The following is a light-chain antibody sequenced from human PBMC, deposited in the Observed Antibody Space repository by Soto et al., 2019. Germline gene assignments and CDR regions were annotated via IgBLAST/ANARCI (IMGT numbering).Light chain of an antibody. Sequence: QSALTQPASVSGSPGQSITISCTGTSSDVGGYNYVSWYQQHPGKAPKLMIYEVSNRPSGVSNRFSGSKSGNTASLTISGLQAEDGADYYCSSYTSSTHVFGTGTKVTVL. J-gene: IGLJ1*01. V-gene: IGLV2-14*01. CDR3: SSYTSSTHV. CDR1: SSDVGGYNY. CDR2: EVS.